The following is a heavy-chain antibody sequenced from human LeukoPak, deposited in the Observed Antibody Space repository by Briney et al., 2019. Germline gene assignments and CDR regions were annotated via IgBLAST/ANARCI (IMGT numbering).Heavy chain of an antibody. CDR3: TRVNGIGEYSGSYGYYFDY. V-gene: IGHV3-49*04. CDR2: IRSKAYGGTT. J-gene: IGHJ4*02. Sequence: GGSLRLSCTASGFTFGDYAMSWVRQAPGKGLEWVGFIRSKAYGGTTEYAASVKGRFTISRDDSKSIAYLQMNSLKTEDTAVYYCTRVNGIGEYSGSYGYYFDYWGQGTLVTVSS. D-gene: IGHD1-26*01. CDR1: GFTFGDYA.